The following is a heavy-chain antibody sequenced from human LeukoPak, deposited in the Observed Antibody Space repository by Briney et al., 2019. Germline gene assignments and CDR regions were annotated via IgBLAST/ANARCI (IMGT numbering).Heavy chain of an antibody. D-gene: IGHD3-3*01. Sequence: SETLSPTCTVSGGSISSYYWSWIRQPPGKGLEWIGYIYTSGSTNYNPSLKSRVTISVDTSKNQFSLKLSFVTAADTAVYYCARQASDFWSGLMGFDPWGQGTLVTVSS. V-gene: IGHV4-4*09. CDR1: GGSISSYY. CDR3: ARQASDFWSGLMGFDP. J-gene: IGHJ5*02. CDR2: IYTSGST.